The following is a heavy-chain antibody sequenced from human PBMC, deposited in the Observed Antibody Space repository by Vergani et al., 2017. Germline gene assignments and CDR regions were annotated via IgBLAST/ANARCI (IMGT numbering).Heavy chain of an antibody. D-gene: IGHD2-2*01. Sequence: QVHLNEAGPGLVKPSQTLSLTCTVSGASITSGSFYWSWIRQPAGKGLEWIGRIHASGTKNYNPSLRSRVTLSVDTSKNQFSLKLSSVTAADTAVYYCARDRVVVPAARYYYMDVWGKGTTVTVSS. CDR1: GASITSGSFY. J-gene: IGHJ6*03. V-gene: IGHV4-61*02. CDR2: IHASGTK. CDR3: ARDRVVVPAARYYYMDV.